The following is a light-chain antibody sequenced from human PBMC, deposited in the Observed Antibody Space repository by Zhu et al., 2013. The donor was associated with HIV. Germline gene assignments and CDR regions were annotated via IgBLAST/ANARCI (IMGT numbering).Light chain of an antibody. CDR1: QSVSDNY. Sequence: EIVLTQSPGTVSLSPGERATLSCRASQSVSDNYVAWYQQRSGQPPKLLISGASTRATGIPERFSASGSGTDFILNISRLEPEDFAVYYCQQYHNWPPFTFGPGTKVDVK. CDR2: GAS. CDR3: QQYHNWPPFT. V-gene: IGKV3-20*01. J-gene: IGKJ3*01.